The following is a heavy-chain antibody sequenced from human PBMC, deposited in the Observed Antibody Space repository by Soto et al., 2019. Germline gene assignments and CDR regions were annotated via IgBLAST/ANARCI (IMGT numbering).Heavy chain of an antibody. D-gene: IGHD3-16*01. Sequence: QVQLQESGPGLVKPSQTLSLTCTVSGGSISSDGYYWSWIRQHPGKGLEWIGYIYYSGSTYYTPSLKLRVTISEDPPKNHFSRKLSSVTAADTAVYYCARDGGKGSDDLLYWGQGTLVTVSS. CDR2: IYYSGST. CDR1: GGSISSDGYY. J-gene: IGHJ4*02. CDR3: ARDGGKGSDDLLY. V-gene: IGHV4-31*03.